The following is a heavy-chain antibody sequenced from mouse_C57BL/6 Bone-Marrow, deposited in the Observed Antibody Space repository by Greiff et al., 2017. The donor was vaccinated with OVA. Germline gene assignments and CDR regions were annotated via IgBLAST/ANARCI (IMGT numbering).Heavy chain of an antibody. J-gene: IGHJ3*01. CDR3: TRDRTYYSNYRFAY. D-gene: IGHD2-5*01. CDR2: ISSGGDYI. V-gene: IGHV5-9-1*02. Sequence: EVKLMESGEGLVKPGGSLKLSCAASGFTFSSYAMSWVRQTPEKRLEWVAYISSGGDYIYYADTVKGRFTISRDNARNTLYLQMSSLKSEDTAMYYCTRDRTYYSNYRFAYWGQGTLVTVSA. CDR1: GFTFSSYA.